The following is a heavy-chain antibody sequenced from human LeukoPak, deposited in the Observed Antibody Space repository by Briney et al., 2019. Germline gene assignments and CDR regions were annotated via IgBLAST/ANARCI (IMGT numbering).Heavy chain of an antibody. CDR2: IKSKTDGGTT. CDR1: EFTFDDYA. Sequence: GGSLRLSCAASEFTFDDYAMNWVRQAPGKGLEWVGRIKSKTDGGTTDYAAPVKGRFTISRDDSKNTLYLQMNSLKTEDAAVYYCTTGPPAWLKDYWGQGTLVTVSS. J-gene: IGHJ4*02. D-gene: IGHD6-19*01. V-gene: IGHV3-15*01. CDR3: TTGPPAWLKDY.